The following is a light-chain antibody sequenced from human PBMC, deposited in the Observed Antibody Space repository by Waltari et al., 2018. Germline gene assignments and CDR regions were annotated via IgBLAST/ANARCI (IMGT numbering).Light chain of an antibody. V-gene: IGLV2-23*02. CDR2: EVP. Sequence: QSALTQPASVSGSLGQSITVSCTGTSSDIGYYDLVSWYQQHPGRAPKLLIYEVPKRPSGVSSRFSGSKSGNTASLTISGLHTEDEADYYCCSYAGTRSLVVFGGGTRLTVL. J-gene: IGLJ2*01. CDR3: CSYAGTRSLVV. CDR1: SSDIGYYDL.